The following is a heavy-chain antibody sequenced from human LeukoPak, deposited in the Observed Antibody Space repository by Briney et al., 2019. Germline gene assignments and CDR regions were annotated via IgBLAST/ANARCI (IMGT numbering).Heavy chain of an antibody. Sequence: SETLSLTCAVYGGALSGFYWSWIRQPPGKGLEWIGGIKHGGSTNYNPSLKSRVTISVDTSKNQFSLKLTSVTAADTAVYYCARRHDYYYGSGSHNNWFDPWGQGTLVTVSS. J-gene: IGHJ5*02. D-gene: IGHD3-10*01. CDR3: ARRHDYYYGSGSHNNWFDP. V-gene: IGHV4-34*01. CDR2: IKHGGST. CDR1: GGALSGFY.